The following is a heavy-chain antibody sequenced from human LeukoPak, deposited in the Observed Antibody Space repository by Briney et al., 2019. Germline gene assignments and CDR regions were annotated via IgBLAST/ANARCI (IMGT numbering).Heavy chain of an antibody. Sequence: SVKVSCKASGGTFSSYAISWVRQAPGQGLEWMGGIIPIFGTANYAQKFQGRVTITADESTSTAYMELSSLRSEDTAVYYCAREIPLIGGSYSPGAFDIWGQGTTVTVSS. V-gene: IGHV1-69*13. J-gene: IGHJ3*02. CDR2: IIPIFGTA. CDR1: GGTFSSYA. D-gene: IGHD1-26*01. CDR3: AREIPLIGGSYSPGAFDI.